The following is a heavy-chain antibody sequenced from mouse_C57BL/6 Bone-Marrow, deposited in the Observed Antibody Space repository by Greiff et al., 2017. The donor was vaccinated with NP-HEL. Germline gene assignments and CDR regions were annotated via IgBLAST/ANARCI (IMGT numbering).Heavy chain of an antibody. D-gene: IGHD2-3*01. Sequence: EVKLQESGPGLAKPSQTLSLPCSVTGYSITSDYWNWIRKFPGNKLEYMGYISYSGSTYYNPSLKSRISITRDTSKNQYYLQLNSVTTEDTATYYCARSPYDQYWYFDVWGTGTTVTVSS. CDR1: GYSITSDY. CDR3: ARSPYDQYWYFDV. V-gene: IGHV3-8*01. J-gene: IGHJ1*03. CDR2: ISYSGST.